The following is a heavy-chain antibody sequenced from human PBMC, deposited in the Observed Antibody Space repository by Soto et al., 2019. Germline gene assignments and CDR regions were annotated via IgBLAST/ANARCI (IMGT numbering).Heavy chain of an antibody. CDR3: ARHIYSSRWYPQGQGFRY. CDR1: GGSFSGYY. CDR2: INHSGST. J-gene: IGHJ4*02. Sequence: SETLSLTCAVYGGSFSGYYWSWIRQPPGKGLEWIGEINHSGSTNYNPSLKSRVTISVDTSKNQFSLKLSSVTAADTAVYYCARHIYSSRWYPQGQGFRYWGQGTLVTVSS. D-gene: IGHD6-13*01. V-gene: IGHV4-34*01.